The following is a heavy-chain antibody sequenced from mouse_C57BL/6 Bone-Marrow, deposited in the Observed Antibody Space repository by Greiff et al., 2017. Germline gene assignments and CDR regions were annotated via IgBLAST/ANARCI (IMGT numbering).Heavy chain of an antibody. CDR3: ALPYCDY. D-gene: IGHD1-1*01. CDR2: IDPSDSYT. V-gene: IGHV1-69*01. J-gene: IGHJ2*01. Sequence: QVQLKQPGAELVMPGASVTLSCKASGYTFTSYWMHWVKQRPGQGLEWIGEIDPSDSYTNYNQKFKGQSTLTVDKSSSTSYMQLSSLTSEDSAVYYCALPYCDYWGQGTTLTVSS. CDR1: GYTFTSYW.